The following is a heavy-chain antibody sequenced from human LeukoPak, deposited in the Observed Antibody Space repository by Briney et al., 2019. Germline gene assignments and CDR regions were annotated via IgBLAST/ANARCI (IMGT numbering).Heavy chain of an antibody. CDR2: ISGSGGST. CDR3: AKEPRIAVSSVDWYFDL. J-gene: IGHJ2*01. V-gene: IGHV3-23*01. D-gene: IGHD6-19*01. CDR1: GFTFSNYS. Sequence: GESLRLSCAVSGFTFSNYSMSWVRKAPWKGLEWVLAISGSGGSTYYADSVKGRFTISRDNSKNTLYLQMNGLRAEDTAVYYCAKEPRIAVSSVDWYFDLWGRGTLVTVSS.